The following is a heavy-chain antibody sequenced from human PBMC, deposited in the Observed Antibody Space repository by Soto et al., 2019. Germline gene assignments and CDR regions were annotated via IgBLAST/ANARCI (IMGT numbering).Heavy chain of an antibody. D-gene: IGHD3-3*01. CDR2: ISSSSSTI. CDR1: GFTFSSYS. Sequence: EVQLVESGGGLVHPGGSLRLSCAASGFTFSSYSMNWVRQAPGKGLEWISYISSSSSTIFYADSVSGRFTISRDNAKNSLYLQMNSLRAEDTAVYYCARDDFWSANRFDYWGQGTLVTVSS. V-gene: IGHV3-48*01. J-gene: IGHJ4*02. CDR3: ARDDFWSANRFDY.